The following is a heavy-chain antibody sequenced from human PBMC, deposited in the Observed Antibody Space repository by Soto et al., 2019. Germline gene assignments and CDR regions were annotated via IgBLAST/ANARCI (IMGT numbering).Heavy chain of an antibody. CDR1: GGSISSYY. Sequence: PSETLSLTCTVSGGSISSYYWSWFRQPPGKGLEWIGYISYSGSTNYNPSLKSRATISVDTSKTQFSLRLSSVTAADTAMYYCTRSAGRYGSYPGWGQGTLVTVS. J-gene: IGHJ4*02. CDR3: TRSAGRYGSYPG. V-gene: IGHV4-59*01. D-gene: IGHD1-26*01. CDR2: ISYSGST.